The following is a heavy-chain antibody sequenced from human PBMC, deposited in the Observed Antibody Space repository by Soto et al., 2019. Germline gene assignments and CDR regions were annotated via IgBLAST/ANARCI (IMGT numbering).Heavy chain of an antibody. CDR2: IDPSDSQT. V-gene: IGHV5-10-1*01. Sequence: GESLKISCKGSGYSFAGYWITWVRQKPGKGLEWMGQIDPSDSQTYYSPSFRGHVTISATKSITTVFLQWSSLRASGTAMYYCARQIYDSDTGPNFQYYFDSWGQGTPVTVSS. CDR3: ARQIYDSDTGPNFQYYFDS. D-gene: IGHD3-22*01. CDR1: GYSFAGYW. J-gene: IGHJ4*02.